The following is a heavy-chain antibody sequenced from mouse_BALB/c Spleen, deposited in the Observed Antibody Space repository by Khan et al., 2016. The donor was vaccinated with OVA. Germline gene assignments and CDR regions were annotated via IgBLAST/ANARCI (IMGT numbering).Heavy chain of an antibody. CDR3: TRHGYVAWFAY. CDR2: IDPFSGDT. J-gene: IGHJ3*01. Sequence: EVQLQESGPELMKPGASVKISCQASGYSFTSYYIHWVMESHGKSLEWIGYIDPFSGDTTYNQKFKGKATLTVDKSSSTAYILLSNLTSEDSAVYYCTRHGYVAWFAYWGQGTLVTVSA. CDR1: GYSFTSYY. D-gene: IGHD2-2*01. V-gene: IGHV1S135*01.